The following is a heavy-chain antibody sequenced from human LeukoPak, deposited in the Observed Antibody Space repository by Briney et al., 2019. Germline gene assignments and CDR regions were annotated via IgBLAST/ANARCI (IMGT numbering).Heavy chain of an antibody. CDR1: GGAITTYY. CDR3: ARETRSGGSLLRGNWFDP. V-gene: IGHV4-59*12. CDR2: IFYSGGT. J-gene: IGHJ5*02. D-gene: IGHD2-15*01. Sequence: SETLSLTCTVSGGAITTYYWGWIRQPPGKGLEWIGYIFYSGGTNYNPSLKSRVTISVDTSKNQFSLKLSSVTAADTAVYYCARETRSGGSLLRGNWFDPWGQGTLVTVSS.